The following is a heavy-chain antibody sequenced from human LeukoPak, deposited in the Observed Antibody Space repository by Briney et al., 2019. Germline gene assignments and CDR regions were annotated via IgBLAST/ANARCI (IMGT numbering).Heavy chain of an antibody. CDR1: GGSFSGYY. CDR3: ARLGSRAAVAGTIDY. V-gene: IGHV4-59*08. CDR2: IYYSGST. D-gene: IGHD6-19*01. Sequence: PSETLSLTCAVYGGSFSGYYWSWIRQPPGKGLEWIGYIYYSGSTNYNPSLKSRVTISVDTSKNQFSLKLSSVTAADTAVYYCARLGSRAAVAGTIDYWGQGTLVTVSS. J-gene: IGHJ4*02.